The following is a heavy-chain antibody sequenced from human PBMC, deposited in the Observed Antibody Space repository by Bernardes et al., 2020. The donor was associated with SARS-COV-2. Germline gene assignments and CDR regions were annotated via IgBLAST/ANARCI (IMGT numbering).Heavy chain of an antibody. CDR1: GGSISSSNFY. Sequence: ETLSLTCTVSGGSISSSNFYWGWIRQPPGKGLEWVANIKGDGSQRSSVDSVRGRFTISRDNAKNLLYLQMNSLRAEDTAVYYCARIDEVTGRDYWGQGTLVTVSS. CDR3: ARIDEVTGRDY. V-gene: IGHV3-7*01. J-gene: IGHJ4*02. CDR2: IKGDGSQR. D-gene: IGHD6-19*01.